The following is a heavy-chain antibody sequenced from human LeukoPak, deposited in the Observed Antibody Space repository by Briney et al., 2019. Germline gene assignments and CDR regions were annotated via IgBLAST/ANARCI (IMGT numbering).Heavy chain of an antibody. CDR3: AKEIGVPAAMDYYYGMDV. Sequence: SGGSLRLSCAASGFTFDDYAMHWVRQAPGKGLEWVSGISWNSGSIGYADSVKGRFTISRDNAKNSLYLQMNSLRAEDTALYYCAKEIGVPAAMDYYYGMDVWGQGTTVTVSS. V-gene: IGHV3-9*01. J-gene: IGHJ6*02. D-gene: IGHD2-2*01. CDR2: ISWNSGSI. CDR1: GFTFDDYA.